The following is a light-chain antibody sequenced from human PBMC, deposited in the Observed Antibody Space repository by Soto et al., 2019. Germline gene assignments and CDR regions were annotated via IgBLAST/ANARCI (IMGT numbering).Light chain of an antibody. CDR1: QSILYSSNNKNY. CDR3: HQYYTIPRT. Sequence: DIVMTQSPDSLAVSLGERATINCKSSQSILYSSNNKNYLSWYQQKPGQPPKLLIYWASTRESGVPDRFSGSGSGTDFTLTNSSLQAEDVAIYYCHQYYTIPRTFGQGTKVEIK. V-gene: IGKV4-1*01. CDR2: WAS. J-gene: IGKJ1*01.